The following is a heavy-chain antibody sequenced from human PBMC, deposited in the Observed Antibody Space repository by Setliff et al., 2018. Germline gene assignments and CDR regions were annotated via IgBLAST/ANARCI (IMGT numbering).Heavy chain of an antibody. CDR1: GFTFSAHY. Sequence: PGGSLRLSCAASGFTFSAHYMDWLRQAPGKGLEWVGRIRNKDNSYTTEYAASVKGRFTISRDDSRNTLYLQMNSLKTEDTAVYYCTTGSVCVGDCYSGRLNYWGQGTLVTVSS. CDR3: TTGSVCVGDCYSGRLNY. J-gene: IGHJ4*02. D-gene: IGHD2-21*02. CDR2: IRNKDNSYTT. V-gene: IGHV3-72*01.